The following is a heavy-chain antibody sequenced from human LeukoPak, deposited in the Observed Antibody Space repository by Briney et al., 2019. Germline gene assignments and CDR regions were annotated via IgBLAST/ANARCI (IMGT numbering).Heavy chain of an antibody. J-gene: IGHJ4*02. Sequence: QAGGSLRLSCAASGFTFSNYWIHWVRQAPGKGLVWVSRIDNAGSITTYADSVKGRFTISRDNAENTLYLQMNSLRAEDTAVYYCAKDRLPDSAWSLDYWGQGTLVTVSS. D-gene: IGHD6-19*01. CDR3: AKDRLPDSAWSLDY. CDR1: GFTFSNYW. CDR2: IDNAGSIT. V-gene: IGHV3-74*03.